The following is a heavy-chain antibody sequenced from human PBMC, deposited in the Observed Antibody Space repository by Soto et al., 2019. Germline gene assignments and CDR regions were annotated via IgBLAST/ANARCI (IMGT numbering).Heavy chain of an antibody. V-gene: IGHV3-48*03. CDR3: ARVYDSSGYYYVFGY. J-gene: IGHJ4*02. CDR1: GFTFRNFE. D-gene: IGHD3-22*01. CDR2: ITGSGSTT. Sequence: PGGSLRLSCAASGFTFRNFEMNWVRQAPGKGLEWVSYITGSGSTTYYADSVKGRFTISRDNAKNSLYLQMDSLRAEDTALYYCARVYDSSGYYYVFGYWGQGALVTVSS.